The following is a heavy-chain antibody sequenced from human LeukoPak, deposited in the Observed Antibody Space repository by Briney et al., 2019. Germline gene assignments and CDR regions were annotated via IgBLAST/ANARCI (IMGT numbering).Heavy chain of an antibody. CDR2: IKHSGST. V-gene: IGHV4-34*01. Sequence: TASETLSLTCAVHGRSFSGYYWSWVRQPPGKGLEWIGEIKHSGSTNYNPSLKSRVTISVDPSKNQLSLKLSSVTAADTAVYYGARHTARYSSRFDPWGQGTLVTVSS. CDR1: GRSFSGYY. J-gene: IGHJ5*02. CDR3: ARHTARYSSRFDP. D-gene: IGHD2-15*01.